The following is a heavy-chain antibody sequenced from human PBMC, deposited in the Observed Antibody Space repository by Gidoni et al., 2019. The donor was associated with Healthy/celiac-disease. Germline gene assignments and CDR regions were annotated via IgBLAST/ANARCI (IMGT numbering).Heavy chain of an antibody. D-gene: IGHD2-2*01. CDR1: GGSFCGYY. Sequence: QVQLQQWGAGLLKPSETLSLTCAVYGGSFCGYYWSWIRQPPGKGLEWIGEINHSGSTNYNPSLKSRVTISVDTSKNQFSLKLSSVTAADTAVYYCARGVRYCSSTSCYYYYGMDVWGQGTTVTVSS. V-gene: IGHV4-34*01. CDR2: INHSGST. CDR3: ARGVRYCSSTSCYYYYGMDV. J-gene: IGHJ6*02.